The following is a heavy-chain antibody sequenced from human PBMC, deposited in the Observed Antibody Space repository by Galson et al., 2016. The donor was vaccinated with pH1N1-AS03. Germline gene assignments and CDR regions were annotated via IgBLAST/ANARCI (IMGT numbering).Heavy chain of an antibody. D-gene: IGHD3-22*01. CDR2: ISYDGNNK. CDR3: ARDAPPPGDSDSSGIFDH. J-gene: IGHJ4*02. V-gene: IGHV3-30*03. Sequence: SLRLSCAASGFTSSIYGIHRVRQAPGKGLEWVAVISYDGNNKYYADSVKGRFTISRDNSNNRLYLQMNSLRSEDTAVYYCARDAPPPGDSDSSGIFDHWGQGTLVTVSS. CDR1: GFTSSIYG.